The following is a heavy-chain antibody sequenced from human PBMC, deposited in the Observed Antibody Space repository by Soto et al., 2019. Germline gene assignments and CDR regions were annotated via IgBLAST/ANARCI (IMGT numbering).Heavy chain of an antibody. CDR2: ISSSSSYI. J-gene: IGHJ3*02. D-gene: IGHD3-10*01. Sequence: TGGSLRLSCAASGFTFSSYSMNWVRQAPGKGLEWVSSISSSSSYIYYADSVKGRFTISRDNAKNSLYLQMNSLRAEDTAVYYCARGRSYGSGSYYNPDDAFDIWGQGTMVTVS. V-gene: IGHV3-21*01. CDR3: ARGRSYGSGSYYNPDDAFDI. CDR1: GFTFSSYS.